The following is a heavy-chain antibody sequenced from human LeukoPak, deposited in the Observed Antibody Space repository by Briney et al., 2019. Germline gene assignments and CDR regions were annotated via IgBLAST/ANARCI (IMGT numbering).Heavy chain of an antibody. D-gene: IGHD3-10*01. CDR2: IIPIFGTA. CDR3: ARGGSGYYYGSEDAFDI. Sequence: GASVKVSCKASGYTFTGYYMHWVRQAPGQGLEWMGGIIPIFGTANYAQKFQGRVTITADESTSTAYMELSSLRSEDTAVYYCARGGSGYYYGSEDAFDIWGQGTMVTVSS. V-gene: IGHV1-69*13. J-gene: IGHJ3*02. CDR1: GYTFTGYY.